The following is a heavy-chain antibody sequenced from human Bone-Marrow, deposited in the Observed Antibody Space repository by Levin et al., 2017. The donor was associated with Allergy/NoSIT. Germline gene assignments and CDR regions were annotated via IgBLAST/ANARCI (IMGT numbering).Heavy chain of an antibody. D-gene: IGHD6-13*01. CDR3: ARMRFGDGRKRQQLGRGYFQH. Sequence: AGGSLRLSCAVYGGSFSGYYWSWIRQPPGKGLEWIGEINHSGSTNYNPSLKSRVTISVDTSKNQFSLKLSSVTAADTAVYYCARMRFGDGRKRQQLGRGYFQHWGQGTLVTVSS. CDR2: INHSGST. V-gene: IGHV4-34*01. J-gene: IGHJ1*01. CDR1: GGSFSGYY.